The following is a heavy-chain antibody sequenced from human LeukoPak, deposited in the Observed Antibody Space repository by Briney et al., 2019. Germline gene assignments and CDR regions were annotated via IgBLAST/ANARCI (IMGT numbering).Heavy chain of an antibody. Sequence: SETLSLTCTVSGGSISSGDYYWSWIRQPPGKGLEWIGYIYYSGSTYYNPSLKSRVTISVDTSKNQFSLKLSSVTAADTAAYYCAREPRAAGDGYYFDYWGQGTLVTVSS. CDR3: AREPRAAGDGYYFDY. CDR1: GGSISSGDYY. J-gene: IGHJ4*02. D-gene: IGHD6-13*01. CDR2: IYYSGST. V-gene: IGHV4-30-4*08.